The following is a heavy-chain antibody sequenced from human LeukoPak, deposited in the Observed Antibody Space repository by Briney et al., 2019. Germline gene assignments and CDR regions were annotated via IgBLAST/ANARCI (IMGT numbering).Heavy chain of an antibody. Sequence: SETLSLTCTVSGGSISSYYWSWIRQPPGKGLEWIGCIYYSGSTNYNPSLKSRVTISVDTSKNQFSLKLSSVTAADTAVYYCARLYYYDSSGYRAFDIWGQGTMVTVSS. CDR3: ARLYYYDSSGYRAFDI. CDR2: IYYSGST. CDR1: GGSISSYY. J-gene: IGHJ3*02. V-gene: IGHV4-59*08. D-gene: IGHD3-22*01.